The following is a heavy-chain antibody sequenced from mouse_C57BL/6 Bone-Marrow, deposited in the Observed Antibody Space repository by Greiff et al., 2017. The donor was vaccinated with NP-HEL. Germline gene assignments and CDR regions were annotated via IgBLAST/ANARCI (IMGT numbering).Heavy chain of an antibody. CDR3: ARALYYGIWYFDV. CDR1: GYTFTSYW. Sequence: VQLQQPGAELVKPGASVKMSCKASGYTFTSYWITWVKQRPGQGLEWIGDINPGSGSTNYNEKFKSKATLTVDPSSSAAYMQLSSLTSEDSAVYDCARALYYGIWYFDVWDTGTTVTVSS. V-gene: IGHV1-55*01. J-gene: IGHJ1*03. D-gene: IGHD1-1*01. CDR2: INPGSGST.